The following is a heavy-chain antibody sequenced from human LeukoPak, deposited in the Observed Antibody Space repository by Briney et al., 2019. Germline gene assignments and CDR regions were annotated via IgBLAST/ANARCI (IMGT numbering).Heavy chain of an antibody. Sequence: GGSLRLSCAASGFTFSSYAMSWVRQAPGKGLEWVSTISGGGGSTYYADSVKGRFTISRDNSKNTLYLQMNSLRAEDAAVYYCAKDFGSYGVWGQGTLVTVSS. D-gene: IGHD1-26*01. V-gene: IGHV3-23*01. CDR1: GFTFSSYA. CDR2: ISGGGGST. CDR3: AKDFGSYGV. J-gene: IGHJ4*02.